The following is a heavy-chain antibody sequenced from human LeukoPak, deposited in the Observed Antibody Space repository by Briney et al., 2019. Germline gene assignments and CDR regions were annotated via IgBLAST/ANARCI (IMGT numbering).Heavy chain of an antibody. V-gene: IGHV3-30-3*01. CDR3: ARDGPKLRYFDY. CDR1: GFTFSSYA. CDR2: ISYDGSNK. Sequence: GRSLRLSCAASGFTFSSYAMHWVRQAPGKGLEWVAVISYDGSNKYYADSVKGRFTISRDNSKNTLYLQMNSLRAEDTAVYYCARDGPKLRYFDYWGQGTLVTVSS. D-gene: IGHD3-9*01. J-gene: IGHJ4*02.